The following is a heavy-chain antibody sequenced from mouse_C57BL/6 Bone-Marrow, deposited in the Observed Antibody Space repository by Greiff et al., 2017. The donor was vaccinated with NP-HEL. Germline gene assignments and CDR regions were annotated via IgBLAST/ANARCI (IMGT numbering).Heavy chain of an antibody. D-gene: IGHD2-5*01. CDR3: ARDGYYSNYYWYFDV. Sequence: EVKLMESGGGLVQSGRSLRLSCATSGFTFSDFYMEWVRQAPGKGLEWIAASRNKANDYTTEYSASVKGRFIVSRDTSQSILYLQMNALRAEDTAIYYCARDGYYSNYYWYFDVWGTGTTVTVSS. CDR2: SRNKANDYTT. V-gene: IGHV7-1*01. J-gene: IGHJ1*03. CDR1: GFTFSDFY.